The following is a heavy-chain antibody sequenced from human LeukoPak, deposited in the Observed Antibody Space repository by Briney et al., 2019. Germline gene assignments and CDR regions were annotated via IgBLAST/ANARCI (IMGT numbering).Heavy chain of an antibody. J-gene: IGHJ5*02. V-gene: IGHV4-59*01. CDR2: IYYSGST. Sequence: SETLSLTCTVSGGSISSYYWSWIRQPPGKGLEWIGYIYYSGSTNYNPSLKSRVTISVDTSKNQFSLKLSSVTAADTAVYYCARGARLGFDPWGQGTLVTVSS. D-gene: IGHD1-26*01. CDR3: ARGARLGFDP. CDR1: GGSISSYY.